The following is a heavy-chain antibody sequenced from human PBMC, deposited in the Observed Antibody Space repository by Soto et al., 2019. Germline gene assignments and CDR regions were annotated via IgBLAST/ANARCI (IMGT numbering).Heavy chain of an antibody. CDR2: ISAYNGNT. CDR3: AREAGAVAGYYFDY. D-gene: IGHD6-19*01. Sequence: EASVKVSCKASGYTFTCYGISWVRQAPGQGLEWMGWISAYNGNTNYAQKLQGRVTMTTDTSTSTAYMELRSLRSDDTAVYYCAREAGAVAGYYFDYWGQGTLVTVPQ. V-gene: IGHV1-18*01. CDR1: GYTFTCYG. J-gene: IGHJ4*02.